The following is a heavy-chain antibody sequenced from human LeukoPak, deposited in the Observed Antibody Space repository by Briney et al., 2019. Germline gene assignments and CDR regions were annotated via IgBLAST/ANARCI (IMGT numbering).Heavy chain of an antibody. J-gene: IGHJ3*02. D-gene: IGHD6-19*01. CDR1: VGSISSYY. Sequence: SETLSLTCTVSVGSISSYYWSWIRQPPGKGLEWIGYIYDSGSTNYNPSLKSRVTISVDTAKNQFSLKLSSVTAADTAVYYCARDASGWSYGAFDIWGQGTMVTVSS. V-gene: IGHV4-59*01. CDR2: IYDSGST. CDR3: ARDASGWSYGAFDI.